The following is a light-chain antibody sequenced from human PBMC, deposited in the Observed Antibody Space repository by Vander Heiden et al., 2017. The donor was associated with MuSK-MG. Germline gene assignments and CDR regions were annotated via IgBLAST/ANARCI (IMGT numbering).Light chain of an antibody. CDR2: KAS. CDR3: QEYLTSSTG. CDR1: QSISIW. V-gene: IGKV1-5*03. Sequence: DIQMTQSPSTLSASLGDRVTITCRASQSISIWVAWHQQKPGKAPKLLMYKASNLESGVPSRFSGSGSGTEFTLTISSLQPDDLATYYCQEYLTSSTGLGQGTKVELK. J-gene: IGKJ1*01.